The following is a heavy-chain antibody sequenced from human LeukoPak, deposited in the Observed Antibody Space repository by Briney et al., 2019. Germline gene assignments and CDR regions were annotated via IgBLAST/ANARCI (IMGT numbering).Heavy chain of an antibody. D-gene: IGHD6-13*01. Sequence: ASVKVSCKASGYTFTSYGISWVRQAPGQGLEWMGWFSAYNGNTNYAQKLQGRVTMTTDTSTSTAYMELRSLRSDDTAVYYCARDWAAAGTHEGFDYWGQGTLVTVSS. CDR3: ARDWAAAGTHEGFDY. V-gene: IGHV1-18*01. CDR2: FSAYNGNT. J-gene: IGHJ4*02. CDR1: GYTFTSYG.